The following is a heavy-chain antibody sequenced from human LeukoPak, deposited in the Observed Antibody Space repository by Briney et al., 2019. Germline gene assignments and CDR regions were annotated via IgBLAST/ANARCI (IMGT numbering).Heavy chain of an antibody. CDR2: ISAYNGNT. D-gene: IGHD6-13*01. V-gene: IGHV1-18*04. J-gene: IGHJ5*02. CDR3: ARDRVSSSWSFDP. Sequence: GASVKVSCKASGYTFTGYYMHWVRQAPGQGLEWMGWISAYNGNTNYAQKLQGRVTMTTDTSTSTAYMELRSLRSDDTAVYYCARDRVSSSWSFDPWGQGTLVTVSS. CDR1: GYTFTGYY.